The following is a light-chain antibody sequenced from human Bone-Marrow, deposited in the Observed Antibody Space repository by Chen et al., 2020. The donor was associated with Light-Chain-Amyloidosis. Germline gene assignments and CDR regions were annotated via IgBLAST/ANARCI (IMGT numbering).Light chain of an antibody. CDR3: QQYGTSPLT. CDR2: RSS. V-gene: IGKV3-20*01. J-gene: IGKJ4*01. Sequence: IMLTQSPGTLSLSPGEAANLSCRASQAISNNYLTWYQQKFGQAPRLLIYRSSSRATGIPDWFTGSGSGTDFTLTINRLEPEDFAMYYCQQYGTSPLTFGGGTKVEIK. CDR1: QAISNNY.